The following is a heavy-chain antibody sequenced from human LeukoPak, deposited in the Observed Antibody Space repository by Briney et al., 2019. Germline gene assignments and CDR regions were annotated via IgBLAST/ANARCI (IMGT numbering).Heavy chain of an antibody. CDR3: ARRWNYGRNYYIDV. CDR1: GGSFSNYY. Sequence: SETLSLTCAVYGGSFSNYYWSWIRQPPGKGLEWIGEINDSGRINYNPSLMSRVTVSVDTSKNQFSLRLTSVTTADTAVYYCARRWNYGRNYYIDVWGNGATVSVSS. D-gene: IGHD1-7*01. J-gene: IGHJ6*03. V-gene: IGHV4-34*01. CDR2: INDSGRI.